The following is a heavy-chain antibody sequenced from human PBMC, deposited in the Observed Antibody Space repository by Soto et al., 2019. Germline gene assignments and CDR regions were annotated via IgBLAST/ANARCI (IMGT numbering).Heavy chain of an antibody. D-gene: IGHD3-10*01. J-gene: IGHJ6*02. V-gene: IGHV3-30-3*01. CDR3: ARSRHGSGSYTHFYYGLDV. Sequence: QVQLVESGGGVVQPGRSLRLSCAASGFTFISYAMHWVGQAPGKGLEWVAVISFDGSTEYYADSVKGRFTISRDNSKNTVYLQMNSLRSVDTAVYYCARSRHGSGSYTHFYYGLDVWGQGTTVTVSS. CDR1: GFTFISYA. CDR2: ISFDGSTE.